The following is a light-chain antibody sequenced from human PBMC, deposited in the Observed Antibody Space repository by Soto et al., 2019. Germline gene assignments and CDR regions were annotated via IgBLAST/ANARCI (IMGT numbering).Light chain of an antibody. CDR3: NSQRSSGTRV. CDR2: EVS. CDR1: ISDVGGYKH. V-gene: IGLV2-14*01. J-gene: IGLJ1*01. Sequence: QSVLTQPASLSGSPGQSITISCTGTISDVGGYKHVSWYQHHPGKAPKLMIYEVSNRPSGVSNRFSGSKSGYTASLTISGLQAEDEADYYCNSQRSSGTRVFRTGTKVTVL.